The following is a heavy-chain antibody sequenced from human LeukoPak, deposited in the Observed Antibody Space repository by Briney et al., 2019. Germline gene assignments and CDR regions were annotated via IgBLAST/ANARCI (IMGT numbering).Heavy chain of an antibody. CDR2: INPNSGGT. CDR3: ARERAAKYSSGWYGGDY. V-gene: IGHV1-2*02. D-gene: IGHD6-19*01. Sequence: GASVKVSCKASGYTFTGYYMHWVRQAPGQGLEWMGWINPNSGGTNYAQKFQGRVTMTRDTSISTAYMELSRLRSDDTAVYYCARERAAKYSSGWYGGDYWGQGTLVTVSS. CDR1: GYTFTGYY. J-gene: IGHJ4*02.